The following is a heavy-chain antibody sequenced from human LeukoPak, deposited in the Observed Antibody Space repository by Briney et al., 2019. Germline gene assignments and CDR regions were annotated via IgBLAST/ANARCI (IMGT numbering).Heavy chain of an antibody. CDR1: GFTFSSYE. CDR2: ISSSGSTI. CDR3: ARDPHDYGDGYFDY. Sequence: PGGSLRLSCAASGFTFSSYEMNWVRQAPGKGLEWVSYISSSGSTIYYADSVKGRFTISRDNAKNSLYLQMNSLRAEDTAVYYCARDPHDYGDGYFDYWGQGTLVTVSS. D-gene: IGHD4-17*01. V-gene: IGHV3-48*03. J-gene: IGHJ4*02.